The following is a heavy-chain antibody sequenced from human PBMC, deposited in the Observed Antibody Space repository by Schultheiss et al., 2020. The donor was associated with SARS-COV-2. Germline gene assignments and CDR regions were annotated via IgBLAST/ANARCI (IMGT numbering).Heavy chain of an antibody. CDR3: ARDLDY. J-gene: IGHJ4*02. CDR1: GGSISSYY. CDR2: IYYSGST. D-gene: IGHD5-24*01. Sequence: SETLSLTCTVSGGSISSYYWSWIRQPAGKGLEWIGYIYYSGSTYYNPSLKSRVNIAVDTSKNQFSLQLNSVTPEDTAVYYCARDLDYWGQGTLVTVSS. V-gene: IGHV4-59*06.